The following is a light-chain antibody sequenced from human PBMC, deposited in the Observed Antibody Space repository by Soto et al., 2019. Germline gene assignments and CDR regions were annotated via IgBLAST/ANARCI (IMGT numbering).Light chain of an antibody. Sequence: EIVLTQSPATLSLSPGERATLSCRASQSVSSYLAWYQQKPGQALRLLIYDASNRATGIPARFSGSGSGTDFTLTISSLEPEDFAVYYCQQRSNELTFGGGTKVEIK. CDR1: QSVSSY. CDR3: QQRSNELT. CDR2: DAS. J-gene: IGKJ4*01. V-gene: IGKV3-11*01.